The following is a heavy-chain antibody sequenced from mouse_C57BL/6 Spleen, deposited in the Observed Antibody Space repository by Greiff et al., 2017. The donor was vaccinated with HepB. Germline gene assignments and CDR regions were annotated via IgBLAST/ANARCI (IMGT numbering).Heavy chain of an antibody. D-gene: IGHD1-1*01. CDR1: GYTFTDYN. V-gene: IGHV1-18*01. J-gene: IGHJ4*01. CDR2: INPNNGGT. Sequence: EVQLQQSGPELVKPGASVKIPCKASGYTFTDYNMDWVKQSHGKSLEWIGDINPNNGGTIYNQKFKGKATLTVDKSSSTAYMELRSLTSEDTAVYYCARWGNNYYGTNYYAMDYWGQGTSVTVSS. CDR3: ARWGNNYYGTNYYAMDY.